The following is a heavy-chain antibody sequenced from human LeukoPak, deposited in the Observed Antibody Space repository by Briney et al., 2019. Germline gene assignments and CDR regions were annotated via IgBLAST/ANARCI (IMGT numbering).Heavy chain of an antibody. J-gene: IGHJ4*02. D-gene: IGHD2-21*02. CDR3: ARDPTADQSFDY. CDR2: IYYSGST. Sequence: SETLSLTCTVSGGSISSSSYYWGWIRQPPGKGLEWIGSIYYSGSTYYNPSLKSRVTISVDTSKNQFSLKLSSVTAADTAVYYCARDPTADQSFDYWGQGTLVTVSS. CDR1: GGSISSSSYY. V-gene: IGHV4-39*07.